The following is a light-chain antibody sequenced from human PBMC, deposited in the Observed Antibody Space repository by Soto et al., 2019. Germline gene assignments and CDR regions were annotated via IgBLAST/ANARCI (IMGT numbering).Light chain of an antibody. J-gene: IGKJ2*01. CDR1: QSVSSSY. V-gene: IGKV3-20*01. CDR2: AAS. CDR3: QHFSGSPSMYT. Sequence: EIVLTQSPGTLSLSPGERATLSCRTSQSVSSSYLAWYQQKCGQAPRLLIYAASIRATGIPDRFSGSGYGPDSALTIDSLAPEDFALYHCQHFSGSPSMYTFGQGTKLEIK.